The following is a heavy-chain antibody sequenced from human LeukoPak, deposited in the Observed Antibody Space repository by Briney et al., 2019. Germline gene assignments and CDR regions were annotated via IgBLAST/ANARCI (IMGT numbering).Heavy chain of an antibody. D-gene: IGHD4-17*01. Sequence: GGSLRLSCAASGFTVSSNYMSWVRQAPGKGLEWVSVIYSGGSTYYADSVKGRFTISRDNSKNTLYLQMNSLRAEDTAVYYCARDYGDYKSDAFDIWGQGTMVTVSS. J-gene: IGHJ3*02. CDR3: ARDYGDYKSDAFDI. V-gene: IGHV3-53*01. CDR2: IYSGGST. CDR1: GFTVSSNY.